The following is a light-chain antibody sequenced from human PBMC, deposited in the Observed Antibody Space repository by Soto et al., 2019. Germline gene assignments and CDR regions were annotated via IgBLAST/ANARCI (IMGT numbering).Light chain of an antibody. CDR2: EIN. CDR3: SSFAGSNNFPYV. V-gene: IGLV2-8*01. CDR1: SSDVGAYDY. Sequence: QSVLTQPPSASGSPGQSVTISCTVTSSDVGAYDYVSWYQQHPGKAPKLMIYEINKRPSGVPDRFSGSKSGNTASLTVSGLQAEGEADSYCSSFAGSNNFPYVFGTGTKATVL. J-gene: IGLJ1*01.